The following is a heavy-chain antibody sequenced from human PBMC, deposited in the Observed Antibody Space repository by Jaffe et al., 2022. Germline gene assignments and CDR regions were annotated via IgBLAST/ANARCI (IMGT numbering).Heavy chain of an antibody. J-gene: IGHJ4*02. V-gene: IGHV3-30*02. CDR1: GFTFSSYG. Sequence: QVQLVESGGGVVQPGGSLRLSCAASGFTFSSYGMHWVRQAPGKGLEWVAFIRYDGSNKYYADSVKGRFTISRDNSKNTLYLQMNSLRAEDTAVYYCAKDRSGLDYWGQGTLVTVSS. CDR3: AKDRSGLDY. D-gene: IGHD3-10*01. CDR2: IRYDGSNK.